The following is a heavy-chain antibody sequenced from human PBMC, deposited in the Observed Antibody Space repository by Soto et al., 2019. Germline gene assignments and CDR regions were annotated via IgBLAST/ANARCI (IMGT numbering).Heavy chain of an antibody. CDR1: GGTFSSYA. Sequence: QVQLVQSGAEVKKPGSSVKVFCKASGGTFSSYAISWVRQAPGQGLEWMGGIIPIFGTANYAQKFQGRVTITADESTSTAYMELSSLRSEDTAVYYCARTDGYYGYCSSTSCYPNYYYYGMDVWGQGTTVTVSS. CDR3: ARTDGYYGYCSSTSCYPNYYYYGMDV. J-gene: IGHJ6*02. D-gene: IGHD2-2*01. CDR2: IIPIFGTA. V-gene: IGHV1-69*01.